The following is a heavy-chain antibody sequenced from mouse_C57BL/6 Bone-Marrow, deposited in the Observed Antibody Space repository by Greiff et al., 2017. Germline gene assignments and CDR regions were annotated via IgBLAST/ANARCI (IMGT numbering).Heavy chain of an antibody. D-gene: IGHD1-1*01. CDR2: VHPNSVST. J-gene: IGHJ2*03. V-gene: IGHV1-64*01. Sequence: VPLQLPGAELVKPGASVRLSCKASGYTFTSSWMRLVWQRPGQGLEWIGMVHPNSVSTNYNAKFKSKATLTVDKSSSTAYMQLSSLTSEASAVSYDASLYGSSSSYYFDYWGQGTSITVSS. CDR3: ASLYGSSSSYYFDY. CDR1: GYTFTSSW.